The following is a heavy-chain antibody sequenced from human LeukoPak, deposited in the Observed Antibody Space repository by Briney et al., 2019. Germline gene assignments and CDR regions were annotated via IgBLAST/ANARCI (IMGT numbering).Heavy chain of an antibody. CDR1: GGSISSSSYY. Sequence: SETLSLTCTGSGGSISSSSYYWGWVRQPPGKGLEWIGSIYYSGSTYYNPSLKSRVTISVDTSKNQFSLKLSSVTAADTAVYYCASLIWGLDGLDYWGQGTLVTVSS. V-gene: IGHV4-39*07. CDR2: IYYSGST. J-gene: IGHJ4*02. D-gene: IGHD3/OR15-3a*01. CDR3: ASLIWGLDGLDY.